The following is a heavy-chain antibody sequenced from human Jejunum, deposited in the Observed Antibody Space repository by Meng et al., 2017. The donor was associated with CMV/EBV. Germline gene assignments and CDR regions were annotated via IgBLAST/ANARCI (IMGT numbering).Heavy chain of an antibody. CDR2: IKEDGSQR. CDR1: GFTFSNPW. Sequence: CAAAGFTFSNPWMTWVRQAPGKGLEWVANIKEDGSQRYYVDSVKGRFTISRDNAKNTLYLQRNSLRGEDTAVYYCARGGLEPVDYWGQGTLVTVSS. V-gene: IGHV3-7*04. J-gene: IGHJ4*02. D-gene: IGHD1-14*01. CDR3: ARGGLEPVDY.